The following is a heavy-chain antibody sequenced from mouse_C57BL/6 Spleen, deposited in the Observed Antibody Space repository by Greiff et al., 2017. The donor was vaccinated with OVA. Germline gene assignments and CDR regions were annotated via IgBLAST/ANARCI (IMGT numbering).Heavy chain of an antibody. CDR2: IYPGSGST. CDR1: GYTFTSYW. Sequence: VQLQQPGAELVKPGASVKMSCKASGYTFTSYWITWVKQRPGQGLEWIGDIYPGSGSTNYNEKFQSKATLTVDTSSSTAYMQLSSLTSEDSAVYYCARIGGCGNYVWAFAYWGQGTLVTVSA. D-gene: IGHD2-1*01. V-gene: IGHV1-55*01. J-gene: IGHJ3*01. CDR3: ARIGGCGNYVWAFAY.